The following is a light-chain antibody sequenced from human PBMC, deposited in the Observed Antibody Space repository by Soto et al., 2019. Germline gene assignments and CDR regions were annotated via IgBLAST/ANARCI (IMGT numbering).Light chain of an antibody. CDR2: GAS. CDR3: QQYNNWPPWT. V-gene: IGKV3-15*01. Sequence: EIVMTQFPVTLSVSPGERATLSCRASQSLNNNLAWYQHRPGQAPRLLIYGASTRATGIPARFSGSGSGTEFTLTISSLQSEDFGVYYCQQYNNWPPWTFGQGTKVEIK. J-gene: IGKJ1*01. CDR1: QSLNNN.